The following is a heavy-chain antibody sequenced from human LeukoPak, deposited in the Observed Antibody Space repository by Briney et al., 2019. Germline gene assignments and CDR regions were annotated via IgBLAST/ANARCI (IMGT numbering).Heavy chain of an antibody. CDR1: GGSISSGGYY. D-gene: IGHD6-13*01. V-gene: IGHV4-30-2*05. Sequence: PSQTLSLTCTVSGGSISSGGYYWSWIRQPPGKGLEWIGYIYHSGSTYYNPSLKSRATISVDTSKNQFSLKLSSVTAADTAVYYCARGIAAALGAFDIWGQGTMVTVSS. CDR2: IYHSGST. J-gene: IGHJ3*02. CDR3: ARGIAAALGAFDI.